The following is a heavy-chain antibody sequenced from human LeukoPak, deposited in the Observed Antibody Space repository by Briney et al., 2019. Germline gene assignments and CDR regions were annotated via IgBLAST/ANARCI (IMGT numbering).Heavy chain of an antibody. Sequence: GASVKVSCKASGGTFSSYAIGWVRQAPGQGLEWMGGIIPIFGTANYAQKFQGRVTITTDESTSTAYMELSSLRSEDTAVYYCARSHCSSTSCYTSVDYWGQGTLVTVSS. CDR3: ARSHCSSTSCYTSVDY. J-gene: IGHJ4*02. D-gene: IGHD2-2*02. CDR1: GGTFSSYA. V-gene: IGHV1-69*05. CDR2: IIPIFGTA.